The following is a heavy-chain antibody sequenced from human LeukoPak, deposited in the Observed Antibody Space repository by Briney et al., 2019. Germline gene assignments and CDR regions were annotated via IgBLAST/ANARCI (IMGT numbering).Heavy chain of an antibody. J-gene: IGHJ4*02. CDR3: ARGGIAARPVDY. CDR1: GFTFSSYS. V-gene: IGHV3-21*01. Sequence: GGSLRLSCAASGFTFSSYSMNWVRQAPGKGLEWVSSISSSSSYIYYADSVKGRFTISRDNAKNSLYLQMNSLRAGDTAVYYCARGGIAARPVDYWGQGTLVTVSS. D-gene: IGHD6-6*01. CDR2: ISSSSSYI.